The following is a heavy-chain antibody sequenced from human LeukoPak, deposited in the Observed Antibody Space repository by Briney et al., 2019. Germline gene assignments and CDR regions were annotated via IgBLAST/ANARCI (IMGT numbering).Heavy chain of an antibody. CDR2: VYYAGST. V-gene: IGHV4-59*08. CDR1: GGSIRSYY. J-gene: IGHJ6*01. CDR3: ARHTPIRVPGASGYYFTMDA. Sequence: SETLYLTCSVSGGSIRSYYWSWIRQSPGEGLEWIGFVYYAGSTNYNPSLKSGVTISVDTSKNDFSLKLSPVTAADTAMYYCARHTPIRVPGASGYYFTMDAWGHETTHTVPS. D-gene: IGHD3-10*01.